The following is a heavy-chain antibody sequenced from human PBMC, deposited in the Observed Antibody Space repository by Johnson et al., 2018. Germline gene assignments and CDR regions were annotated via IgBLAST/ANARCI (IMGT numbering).Heavy chain of an antibody. CDR1: GYTFTSYY. CDR2: INPSGGRP. CDR3: ARDGRVEMATINAFDI. D-gene: IGHD5-24*01. V-gene: IGHV1-46*01. J-gene: IGHJ3*02. Sequence: QVQLGESGAEVKKPGASVKVSCKASGYTFTSYYMHWVRQAPGQGLEWMGIINPSGGRPSYAQKFQGRVPMTRATSTSTVYMELSSLSSEDTAVYYCARDGRVEMATINAFDIWGQGTMVTVSS.